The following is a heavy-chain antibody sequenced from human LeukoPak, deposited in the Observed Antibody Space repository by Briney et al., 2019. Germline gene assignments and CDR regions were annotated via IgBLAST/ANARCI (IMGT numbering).Heavy chain of an antibody. Sequence: SETLSLTCTVSGGSISSYYWSWIRQPPGKGLEWIGYIYYSGSANYNPSLKSRVTISVDTSKNQFSLKLSSVTAADTAVYYCARALGWVDYWGQGTLVTVSS. CDR2: IYYSGSA. J-gene: IGHJ4*02. CDR3: ARALGWVDY. D-gene: IGHD2-15*01. CDR1: GGSISSYY. V-gene: IGHV4-59*01.